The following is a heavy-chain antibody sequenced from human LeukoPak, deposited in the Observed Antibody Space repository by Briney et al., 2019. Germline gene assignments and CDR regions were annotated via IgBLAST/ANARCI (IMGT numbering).Heavy chain of an antibody. CDR1: GGSISSYY. J-gene: IGHJ4*02. V-gene: IGHV4-59*01. Sequence: PSETLSLTCTVSGGSISSYYWSWIRQPPGKGLEWIGYIYYSGSTNYNPSLKSRVTISVDTSKNQFSLKLSSVTAADTAVYYCARGRVQSYSSSWYLYFDYWGQGTLVTVSS. D-gene: IGHD6-13*01. CDR2: IYYSGST. CDR3: ARGRVQSYSSSWYLYFDY.